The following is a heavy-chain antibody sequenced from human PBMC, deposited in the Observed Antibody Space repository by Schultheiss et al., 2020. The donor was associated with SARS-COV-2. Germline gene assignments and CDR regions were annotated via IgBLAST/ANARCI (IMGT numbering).Heavy chain of an antibody. J-gene: IGHJ5*02. CDR3: VKGVAATSRNWFDP. CDR2: ISGSGGST. Sequence: GGSLRLSCAASGFTFSSYAMSWVRQAPGKGLEWVSAISGSGGSTYYADSVKGRFTISRDNSKNTLYLQMSSLRAEDTAVYYWVKGVAATSRNWFDPWGQGTLVTVSS. V-gene: IGHV3-23*01. CDR1: GFTFSSYA. D-gene: IGHD2-15*01.